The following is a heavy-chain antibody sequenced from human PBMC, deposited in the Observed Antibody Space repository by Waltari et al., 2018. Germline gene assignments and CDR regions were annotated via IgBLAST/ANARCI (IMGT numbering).Heavy chain of an antibody. CDR1: GFTFSSYA. V-gene: IGHV3-23*01. D-gene: IGHD6-19*01. Sequence: EVQLLESGGGLIQPGGSLRLSCVASGFTFSSYAMSWVRPGSGKGLEWVSVVDGVCGSTYYADSVKGRVTISRDDSKNTLYLQMNSLRVEDTALYYCAKFRSSTVIAVANYWGQGTLVTVSS. CDR2: VDGVCGST. CDR3: AKFRSSTVIAVANY. J-gene: IGHJ4*02.